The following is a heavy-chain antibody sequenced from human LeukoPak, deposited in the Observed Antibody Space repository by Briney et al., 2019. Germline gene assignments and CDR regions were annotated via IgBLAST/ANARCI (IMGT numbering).Heavy chain of an antibody. D-gene: IGHD3-22*01. CDR2: IYYSGRT. V-gene: IGHV4-39*01. Sequence: SETLSLTCTVSGDSISSSSYYWGWIRQPPGKGLEWIGSIYYSGRTYNNPSLKSRVTISVATSKNQFSLKLNSATAADTAVYYCARARWSNNSGYYGAYFDYWGQGTLVTVSS. CDR1: GDSISSSSYY. J-gene: IGHJ4*02. CDR3: ARARWSNNSGYYGAYFDY.